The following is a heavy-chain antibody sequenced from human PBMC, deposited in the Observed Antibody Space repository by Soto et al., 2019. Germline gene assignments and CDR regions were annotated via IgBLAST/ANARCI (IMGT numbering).Heavy chain of an antibody. Sequence: QLQESGPGLVKPSQTLSLTCTVSGASINNNDYYWSWLRQTPGKGLEWIGYVYYSGTTYYIPARKSRLSMSIDKSQNQFTLKLNSVTAADTATYYCARMSYFYDKWYFDLWGRGTLVTVSS. V-gene: IGHV4-30-4*01. D-gene: IGHD3-22*01. CDR2: VYYSGTT. CDR1: GASINNNDYY. CDR3: ARMSYFYDKWYFDL. J-gene: IGHJ2*01.